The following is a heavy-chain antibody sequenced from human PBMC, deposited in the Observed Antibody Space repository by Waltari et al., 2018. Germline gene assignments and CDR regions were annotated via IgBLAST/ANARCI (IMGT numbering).Heavy chain of an antibody. CDR3: ARGPSRYYDFWSGYYQQDAFDI. J-gene: IGHJ3*02. CDR2: IYYSGST. D-gene: IGHD3-3*01. V-gene: IGHV4-59*01. CDR1: GGSISSYY. Sequence: QVQLQESGPGLVKPSETLSLTCTVSGGSISSYYWSWIRQPPGKGLEWIGYIYYSGSTNYNPSLKSRVTISVDTSKNQFSLKLSSVTAADTAVYYCARGPSRYYDFWSGYYQQDAFDIWGQGTMVTVSS.